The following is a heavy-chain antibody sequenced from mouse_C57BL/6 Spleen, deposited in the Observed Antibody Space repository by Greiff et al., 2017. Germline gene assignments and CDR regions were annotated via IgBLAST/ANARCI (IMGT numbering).Heavy chain of an antibody. V-gene: IGHV5-4*03. CDR2: ISDGGSYT. J-gene: IGHJ2*01. CDR1: GFTFSSYA. CDR3: ARALYYDYDGYFDY. Sequence: EVKLQESGGGLVKPGGSLKLSCAASGFTFSSYAMSWVRQTPEKRLEWVATISDGGSYTYYPDNVKGRFTISRDNTKNNLYLQMSHLKSEDTAMXYCARALYYDYDGYFDYWGQGTTLTVSS. D-gene: IGHD2-4*01.